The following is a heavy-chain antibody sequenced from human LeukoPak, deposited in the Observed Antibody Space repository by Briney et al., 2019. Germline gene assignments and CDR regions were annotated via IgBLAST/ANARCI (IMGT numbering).Heavy chain of an antibody. Sequence: GGSLRLSCAASGFTFSSYAMHWVRQAPGKGLEWVAVISYDGSNKYYADSVKGRFTISRDNSKNTLYLQMNSLRAEDTAVYYCARGGGYCSGGSCYSGKYYYYYGMDVWGQGTTVTVSS. CDR2: ISYDGSNK. CDR1: GFTFSSYA. J-gene: IGHJ6*02. D-gene: IGHD2-15*01. CDR3: ARGGGYCSGGSCYSGKYYYYYGMDV. V-gene: IGHV3-30*04.